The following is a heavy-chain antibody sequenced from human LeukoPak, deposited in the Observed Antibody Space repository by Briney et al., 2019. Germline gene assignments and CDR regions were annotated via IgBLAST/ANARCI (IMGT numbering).Heavy chain of an antibody. J-gene: IGHJ5*02. Sequence: PGGPLRLSCAASGFTFSRYGMHWVRQPPGKGLEWVAVIWHDASNKYYADSVKGRFSISRDNSKNTLYLQMNSLRAEDTAVYYCARDGGVAVAGRNWFDPWGQGTLVTVSS. CDR3: ARDGGVAVAGRNWFDP. CDR2: IWHDASNK. CDR1: GFTFSRYG. V-gene: IGHV3-33*01. D-gene: IGHD6-19*01.